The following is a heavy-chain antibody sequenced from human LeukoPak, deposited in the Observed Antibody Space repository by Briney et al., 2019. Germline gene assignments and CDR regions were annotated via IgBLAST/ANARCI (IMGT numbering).Heavy chain of an antibody. CDR3: AGFFYDNSGDAFDI. Sequence: SVKVSCKASGGGFTFTSHGISWVRQAPGQGLKWMGGIIPIYGSPTYAQKFQGRITITSDESTRTVYMDLSSLRPEDSAVHYCAGFFYDNSGDAFDIWGQGTMVTVSS. CDR1: GGGFTFTSHG. CDR2: IIPIYGSP. D-gene: IGHD3-22*01. J-gene: IGHJ3*02. V-gene: IGHV1-69*13.